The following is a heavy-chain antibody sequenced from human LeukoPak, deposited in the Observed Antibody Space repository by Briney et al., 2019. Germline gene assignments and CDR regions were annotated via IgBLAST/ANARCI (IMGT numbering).Heavy chain of an antibody. J-gene: IGHJ6*02. V-gene: IGHV4-34*01. CDR2: INHSGST. Sequence: PSETLSLTCAVYGVSFSGYYWSWIRQPPGKGLEWIGEINHSGSTNYNPSLKSRVTISVDTSKNQFSLKLSSVTAADTAVYYCARLYGSGSYYRSYYYYGMDVWGQGTTVTVSS. CDR1: GVSFSGYY. CDR3: ARLYGSGSYYRSYYYYGMDV. D-gene: IGHD3-10*01.